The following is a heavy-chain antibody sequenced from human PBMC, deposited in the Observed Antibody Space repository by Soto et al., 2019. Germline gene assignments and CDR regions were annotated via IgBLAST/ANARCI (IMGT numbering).Heavy chain of an antibody. D-gene: IGHD3-10*01. V-gene: IGHV3-23*01. J-gene: IGHJ4*02. CDR1: GFTSSSYG. CDR3: AKRLLWFVFDY. CDR2: ISGSGGST. Sequence: GGALRLSCAASGFTSSSYGMSWVRQPPGKGLEWVSAISGSGGSTYYADSVKGRFTISRDNSKTTLYLQMNSLRAEATAVYYCAKRLLWFVFDYWGQGTLVTVSS.